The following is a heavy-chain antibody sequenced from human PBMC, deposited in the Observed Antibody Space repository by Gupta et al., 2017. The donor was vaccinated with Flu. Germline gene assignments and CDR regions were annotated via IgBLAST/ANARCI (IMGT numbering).Heavy chain of an antibody. CDR2: IKSKTDGGTT. CDR3: TTGSWLQRTFDY. V-gene: IGHV3-15*01. J-gene: IGHJ4*02. D-gene: IGHD5-12*01. Sequence: EVQLVESGGGLVKPGGSLRLSCAASGFTFSNAWMSWVRQAPGKGLEWVGRIKSKTDGGTTDYAAPVKGRFTISRDDSKNTLYLQMNSLKTEDTAVYYCTTGSWLQRTFDYWGQGTLVTVSS. CDR1: GFTFSNAW.